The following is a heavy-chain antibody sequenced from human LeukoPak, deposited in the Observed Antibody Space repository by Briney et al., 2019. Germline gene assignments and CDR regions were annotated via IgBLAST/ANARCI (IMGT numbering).Heavy chain of an antibody. CDR2: INRDGSDK. D-gene: IGHD6-19*01. Sequence: PGGSLRLSCSASGFTFSDFWMTWVRQAPGKGLEWEANINRDGSDKSSVDSVDSVKGRFTISRDNAKNSVYLHMNSLRAEDTAVYYCARDVGRGWFDFWGQGSLVTVSS. V-gene: IGHV3-7*01. CDR1: GFTFSDFW. CDR3: ARDVGRGWFDF. J-gene: IGHJ4*02.